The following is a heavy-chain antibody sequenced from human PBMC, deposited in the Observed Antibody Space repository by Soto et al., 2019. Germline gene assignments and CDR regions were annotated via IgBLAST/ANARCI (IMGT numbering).Heavy chain of an antibody. Sequence: ASVKVSCKASGYTFTSYGISWVRQAPGQGLEWMGWISAYNGNTNNAQNLQGRVTMTTDTSTSTAYMELRSLRSDDTAVYYCARDQTRGDYYYYVMDVWGQGTTVTVSS. D-gene: IGHD3-16*01. V-gene: IGHV1-18*01. J-gene: IGHJ6*02. CDR3: ARDQTRGDYYYYVMDV. CDR2: ISAYNGNT. CDR1: GYTFTSYG.